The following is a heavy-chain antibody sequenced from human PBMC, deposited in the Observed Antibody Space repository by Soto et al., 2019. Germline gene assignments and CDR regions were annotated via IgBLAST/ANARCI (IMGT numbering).Heavy chain of an antibody. J-gene: IGHJ4*02. CDR2: IYYSGST. CDR1: GGSISSGDYY. Sequence: SETLSLTCTVSGGSISSGDYYWSWIRQPPGKGLEWIGYIYYSGSTYYNPSLKSRVTISVDTSKNQFSLKLSSVTAADTAVYYCARGNVVVVNGLDYWGQGTLVTVSS. V-gene: IGHV4-30-4*01. CDR3: ARGNVVVVNGLDY. D-gene: IGHD2-15*01.